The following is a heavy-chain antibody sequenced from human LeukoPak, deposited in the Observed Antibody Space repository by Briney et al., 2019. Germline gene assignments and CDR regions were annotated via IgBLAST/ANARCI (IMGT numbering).Heavy chain of an antibody. D-gene: IGHD3-22*01. J-gene: IGHJ5*02. Sequence: ASVTVSCKASGYTFTGYYMHWVRQAPGQGLEWMGWINPNSGGTNYAQKFQGRVTMTRDTYISTAYMELSRLRSDDTAVYYCARDYYDISGYYWFDPWGQGTLVTVSS. CDR2: INPNSGGT. V-gene: IGHV1-2*02. CDR3: ARDYYDISGYYWFDP. CDR1: GYTFTGYY.